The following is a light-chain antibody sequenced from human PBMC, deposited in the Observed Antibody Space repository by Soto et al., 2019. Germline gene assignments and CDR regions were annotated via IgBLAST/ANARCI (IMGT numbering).Light chain of an antibody. CDR1: RFVSNYY. V-gene: IGKV3-20*01. J-gene: IGKJ3*01. Sequence: DIVLTQSPGTLSLSPGDRATLSCRTSRFVSNYYVAWYQQRPGQAPRLLIYAASSRATDIPDRFSGSGSGTDFPLTISRLEPEDFAVYYCQHYADSPPVFTFGPGTKVEI. CDR3: QHYADSPPVFT. CDR2: AAS.